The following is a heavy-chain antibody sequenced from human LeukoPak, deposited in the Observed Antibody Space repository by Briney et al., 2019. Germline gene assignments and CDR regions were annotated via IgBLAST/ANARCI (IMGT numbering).Heavy chain of an antibody. CDR2: IYPGDSDT. Sequence: GESLKISCKGSGYSFTSYWIGWVRQMPEKGLEWMGIIYPGDSDTRYSPSFQGQVTISADKSISTAYLQWSSLKASDTAMYYCASVPRRIAARGENWFDPWGQGTLVTVSS. D-gene: IGHD6-6*01. J-gene: IGHJ5*02. V-gene: IGHV5-51*01. CDR3: ASVPRRIAARGENWFDP. CDR1: GYSFTSYW.